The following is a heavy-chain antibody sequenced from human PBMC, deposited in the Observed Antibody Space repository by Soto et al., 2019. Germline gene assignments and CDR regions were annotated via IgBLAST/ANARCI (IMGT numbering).Heavy chain of an antibody. J-gene: IGHJ3*02. V-gene: IGHV4-31*03. CDR1: GGSISSGGYY. D-gene: IGHD1-26*01. CDR3: ARAVVGATNDAFDI. CDR2: IYYSGST. Sequence: QVQLQESGPGLVKPSQTLSLTCTVSGGSISSGGYYWSWIRQHPGKGLEWIGYIYYSGSTYYNPSLTSRVTISVDTSKNQFSLKLSSVTAADTAVYYCARAVVGATNDAFDIWGQGTMVTVSS.